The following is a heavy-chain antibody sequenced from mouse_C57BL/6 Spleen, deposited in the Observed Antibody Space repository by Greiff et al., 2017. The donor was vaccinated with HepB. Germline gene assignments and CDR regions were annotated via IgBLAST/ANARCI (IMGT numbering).Heavy chain of an antibody. J-gene: IGHJ1*03. CDR1: GFNIKNTY. Sequence: VQLQQSVAELVRPGASVKLSCTASGFNIKNTYMHWVKQSHGKSLEWIGDINPNNGGTIYNQKFKGKATLTVDKSSSTAYMELRSLTSEDTAVYYCARPQFITTVVATDWYFDVWGTGTTVTVSS. D-gene: IGHD1-1*01. CDR2: INPNNGGT. CDR3: ARPQFITTVVATDWYFDV. V-gene: IGHV1-18*01.